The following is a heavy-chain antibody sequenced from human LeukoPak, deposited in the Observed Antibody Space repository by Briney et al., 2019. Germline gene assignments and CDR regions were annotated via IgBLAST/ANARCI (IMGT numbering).Heavy chain of an antibody. V-gene: IGHV4-59*12. D-gene: IGHD1-26*01. CDR3: ARVHEWGAYFDY. Sequence: SETLSLTCTVSGGSISSYYWSWIRQPPGKGLEWIGYIYYSGSTNYNPSLKSRVTISVDTSKNQFSLKLSSVTAADTAVYYCARVHEWGAYFDYWGQGTLVTVSS. CDR1: GGSISSYY. CDR2: IYYSGST. J-gene: IGHJ4*02.